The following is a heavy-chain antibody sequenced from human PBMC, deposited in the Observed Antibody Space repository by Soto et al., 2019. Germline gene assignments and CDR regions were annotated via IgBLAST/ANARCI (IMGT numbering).Heavy chain of an antibody. CDR2: ITPYNGNV. Sequence: QMQLLQSGAEVKKTGSSVKISCKTSGWIFTFQYLHWVRQAPGQGLEWLGWITPYNGNVKYAQHFHARISLIRDSSLTPLFLELRDLRPEDTDLYYCARSATSGDQHFIYSWGQGTLVTVSS. CDR1: GWIFTFQY. V-gene: IGHV1-45*02. J-gene: IGHJ4*02. CDR3: ARSATSGDQHFIYS. D-gene: IGHD7-27*01.